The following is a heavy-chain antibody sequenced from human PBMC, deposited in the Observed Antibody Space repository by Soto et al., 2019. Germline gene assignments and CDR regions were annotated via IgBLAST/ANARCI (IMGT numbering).Heavy chain of an antibody. V-gene: IGHV3-73*02. D-gene: IGHD3-10*01. J-gene: IGHJ4*02. CDR1: GFTFSGSA. CDR2: IRSKANSYAT. CDR3: TTRPTEYGSGSYYTARDY. Sequence: EVQLVESGGGLVQPGGSLKLSCAASGFTFSGSAMHWVRQASGKGLEWVGRIRSKANSYATAYAASVKGRFTISRDDSKNTAYLQMNSLKTEDTAVYYCTTRPTEYGSGSYYTARDYWGQGTLVTVSS.